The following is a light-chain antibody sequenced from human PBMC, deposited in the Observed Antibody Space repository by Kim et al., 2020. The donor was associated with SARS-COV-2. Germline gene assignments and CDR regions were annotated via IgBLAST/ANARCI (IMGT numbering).Light chain of an antibody. CDR3: ATWDDSLVRV. J-gene: IGLJ3*02. CDR2: RNN. V-gene: IGLV1-47*01. CDR1: SSNIGSNY. Sequence: ELTQPPSASGTPGQRVTISCSGSSSNIGSNYVYWYQQLPGTAPKLLIYRNNQRPSGVPDRFSGSKSGPSASLAISGLRSEDEADYYCATWDDSLVRVF.